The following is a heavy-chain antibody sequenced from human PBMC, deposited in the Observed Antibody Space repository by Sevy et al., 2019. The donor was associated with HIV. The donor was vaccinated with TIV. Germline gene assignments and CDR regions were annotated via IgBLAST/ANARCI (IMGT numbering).Heavy chain of an antibody. Sequence: GGSLRLSCAASGFTFTNAWMSWVRQAPGKGLEWVGRLRSKSDGTKIDNAAPGKCRFTILSDDSKNTVCLQMSGLEIEDTAVYYCITRPNYDSSGYYYPKFDHWGQGTLVTVSS. CDR1: GFTFTNAW. CDR3: ITRPNYDSSGYYYPKFDH. J-gene: IGHJ4*02. CDR2: LRSKSDGTKI. D-gene: IGHD3-22*01. V-gene: IGHV3-15*01.